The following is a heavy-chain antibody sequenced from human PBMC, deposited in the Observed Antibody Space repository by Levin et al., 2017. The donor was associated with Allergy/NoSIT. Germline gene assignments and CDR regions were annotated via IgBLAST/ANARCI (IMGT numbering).Heavy chain of an antibody. CDR2: INPNSGGT. CDR3: ARVGSSWAIDY. V-gene: IGHV1-2*06. J-gene: IGHJ4*02. Sequence: GDSLKISCKASGYTFTGYYMHWVRQAPGQGLEWVGRINPNSGGTNYAQKFQGRVTMTRDTSISTAYMELSRLRSDDTAVYYCARVGSSWAIDYWGQGTLVTVSS. CDR1: GYTFTGYY. D-gene: IGHD6-13*01.